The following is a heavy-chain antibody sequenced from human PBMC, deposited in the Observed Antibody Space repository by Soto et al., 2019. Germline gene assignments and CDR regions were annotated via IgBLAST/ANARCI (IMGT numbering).Heavy chain of an antibody. CDR1: GGTFSSYA. V-gene: IGHV1-69*12. D-gene: IGHD3-16*02. J-gene: IGHJ6*02. CDR2: IIPIFGTA. Sequence: QVQLVQSGAEVKKPGSSVKVSCKASGGTFSSYAISWVRQAPGQGLEWMGGIIPIFGTAKYAQQFQGRVTITADESTSPDCMELSRLRYGDTDVYYCSRRLVWGSDRYPQPGAYYYYYGMDVWGQGTTVTVSS. CDR3: SRRLVWGSDRYPQPGAYYYYYGMDV.